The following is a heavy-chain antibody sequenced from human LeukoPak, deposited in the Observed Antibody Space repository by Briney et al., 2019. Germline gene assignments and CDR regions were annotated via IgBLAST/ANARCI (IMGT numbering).Heavy chain of an antibody. CDR1: GYTFTDYY. Sequence: ASVTVSCTASGYTFTDYYMHWVRQAPGQGLEWMGRINPNNGGTNFIQKFQGRVTMTRDTSISTAYMELSRLRSDDTAVYYCARAFGTYSDTFDIWGQGTMVTVSS. CDR3: ARAFGTYSDTFDI. CDR2: INPNNGGT. J-gene: IGHJ3*02. V-gene: IGHV1-2*06. D-gene: IGHD1-26*01.